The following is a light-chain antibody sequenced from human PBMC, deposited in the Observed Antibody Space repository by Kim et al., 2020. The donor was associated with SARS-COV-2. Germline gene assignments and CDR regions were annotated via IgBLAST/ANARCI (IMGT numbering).Light chain of an antibody. J-gene: IGLJ2*01. CDR3: QAWDSSAVV. V-gene: IGLV3-1*01. CDR1: NWGDQY. CDR2: QDS. Sequence: VSPAQTAGVTCSGDNWGDQYACWYQQEPGQSPVLVIYQDSRRPSVSPERFSGSNSGNTATLTISGTQAMDEADYYCQAWDSSAVVFGGGTQLTVL.